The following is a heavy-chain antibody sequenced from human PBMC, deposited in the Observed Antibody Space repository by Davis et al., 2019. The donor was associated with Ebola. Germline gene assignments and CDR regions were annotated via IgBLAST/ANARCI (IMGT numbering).Heavy chain of an antibody. CDR2: ISSSSSYI. Sequence: GGSLRLSCAASGFTFSSYSMNWVRQAPGKGLEWVSSISSSSSYIYYADSVKGRFTVSRDNAKNSLYLQMNSLRAEDTAVYYCARVPYYYYGMDVWGQGTTVTVSS. CDR1: GFTFSSYS. CDR3: ARVPYYYYGMDV. V-gene: IGHV3-21*01. J-gene: IGHJ6*02.